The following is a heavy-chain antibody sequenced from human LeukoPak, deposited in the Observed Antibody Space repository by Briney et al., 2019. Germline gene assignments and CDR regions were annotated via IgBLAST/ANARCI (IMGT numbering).Heavy chain of an antibody. J-gene: IGHJ4*02. D-gene: IGHD5-12*01. CDR1: GGSFSSSSYY. Sequence: SETLSLTCTVSGGSFSSSSYYWGWIRQPPGKGLEWIGNIYYSGSTYYNPSLKSRVTISVDTSKNQFSLKLSSVTAADTAVYYCAGGGYSLNYFDYWGQGTLVTVSS. CDR3: AGGGYSLNYFDY. V-gene: IGHV4-39*07. CDR2: IYYSGST.